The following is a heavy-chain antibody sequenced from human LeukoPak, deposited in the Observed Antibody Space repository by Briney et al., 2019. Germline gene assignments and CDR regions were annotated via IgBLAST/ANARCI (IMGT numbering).Heavy chain of an antibody. CDR3: ARVECSSTTCYDDY. J-gene: IGHJ4*02. CDR2: INVYNGYT. V-gene: IGHV1-18*01. CDR1: VYTFRSYA. D-gene: IGHD2-2*01. Sequence: ASVKVSCRTSVYTFRSYAISWVRQAPGQGLERMSWINVYNGYTNYARNFQGRVTMTTDTSTSTAYMEVRSLRSDDTAVYYCARVECSSTTCYDDYWGQGTLVIASS.